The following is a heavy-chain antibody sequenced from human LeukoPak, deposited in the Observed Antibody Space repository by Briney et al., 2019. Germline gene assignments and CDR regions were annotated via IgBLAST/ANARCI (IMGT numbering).Heavy chain of an antibody. J-gene: IGHJ3*02. CDR2: IYYSGST. V-gene: IGHV4-59*01. Sequence: SETLSLTCTVSGGSISTYYWSWNRQPPGKGLEYIGYIYYSGSTNYSPSLKSRVTMSLDTSKNQFSLKLSSVTAADTAVYYCAREEVPHGFDIWGQGTMVAVSS. CDR1: GGSISTYY. CDR3: AREEVPHGFDI.